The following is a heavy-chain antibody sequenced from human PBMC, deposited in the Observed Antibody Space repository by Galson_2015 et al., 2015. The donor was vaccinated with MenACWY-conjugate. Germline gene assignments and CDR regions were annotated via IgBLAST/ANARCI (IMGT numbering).Heavy chain of an antibody. D-gene: IGHD1-1*01. V-gene: IGHV5-10-1*01. CDR2: IDPSDSYT. CDR1: GSRFRTYW. Sequence: QSGAEVKKPGDSLRISCKASGSRFRTYWITWVRRVPGKGLEWMGRIDPSDSYTKYSPSFQGHVTISVDKFINTAYLQWSSLKASDTAIYYCARRDGDDGASYYYGMDGWGQGTTVTVS. CDR3: ARRDGDDGASYYYGMDG. J-gene: IGHJ6*02.